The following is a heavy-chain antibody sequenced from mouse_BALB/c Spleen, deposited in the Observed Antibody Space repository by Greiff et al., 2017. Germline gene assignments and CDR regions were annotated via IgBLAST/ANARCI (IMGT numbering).Heavy chain of an antibody. CDR2: ISYSGST. J-gene: IGHJ3*01. D-gene: IGHD4-1*01. CDR3: ASPLTGTVDY. Sequence: DVKLVESGPGLVKPSQSLSLTCTVTGYSITSDYAWNWIRQFPGNKLEWMGYISYSGSTSYNPSLKSRISITRDTSKNQFFLQLNSVTTEDTATYYCASPLTGTVDYWGQGTLVTVSA. CDR1: GYSITSDYA. V-gene: IGHV3-2*02.